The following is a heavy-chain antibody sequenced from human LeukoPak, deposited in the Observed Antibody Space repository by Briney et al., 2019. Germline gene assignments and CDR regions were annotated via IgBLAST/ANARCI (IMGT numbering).Heavy chain of an antibody. CDR2: ISSTGNYI. D-gene: IGHD4-23*01. J-gene: IGHJ4*02. Sequence: GGSLRLSCAASGFTVSSNYMSWVRQAPGKGLEWASSISSTGNYIYYIESMKGRFTISRDNAKNSLFLQMNSLRAEDTAVYYCARDRGGRGLDYWGQGTLVTVSS. V-gene: IGHV3-21*06. CDR1: GFTVSSNY. CDR3: ARDRGGRGLDY.